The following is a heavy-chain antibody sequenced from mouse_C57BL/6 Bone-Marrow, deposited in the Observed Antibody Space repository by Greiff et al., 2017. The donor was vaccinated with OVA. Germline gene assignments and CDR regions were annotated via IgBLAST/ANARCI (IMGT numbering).Heavy chain of an antibody. Sequence: VQLQQSGPGLVQPSQSLSITCTVSGFSLTSYGVHWVRQSPGKGLEWLGVIWSGGSPDYYADFISRLSISKDNSKSQVFFKMNSLQADDTAIYYCATYDSYYEKGSFDYWGQGTTLTVSS. V-gene: IGHV2-2*01. D-gene: IGHD2-3*01. CDR3: ATYDSYYEKGSFDY. CDR2: IWSGGSP. J-gene: IGHJ2*01. CDR1: GFSLTSYG.